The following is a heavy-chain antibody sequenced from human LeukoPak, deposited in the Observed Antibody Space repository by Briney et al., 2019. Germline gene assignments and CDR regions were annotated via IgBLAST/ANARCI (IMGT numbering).Heavy chain of an antibody. D-gene: IGHD3-22*01. V-gene: IGHV3-23*01. CDR1: GFTFSSYA. Sequence: PGGSLRLSCAASGFTFSSYAMSWVRQAPGKGLEWVPAISGSGGSTYYADSVKGRFTISRDNSKNTLYLQMDSLRAEDTAVYYCAKDSGDSSGSYWYFDLWGRGTLVTVSS. J-gene: IGHJ2*01. CDR2: ISGSGGST. CDR3: AKDSGDSSGSYWYFDL.